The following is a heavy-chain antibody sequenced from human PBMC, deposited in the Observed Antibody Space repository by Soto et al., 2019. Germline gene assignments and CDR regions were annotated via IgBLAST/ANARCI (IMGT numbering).Heavy chain of an antibody. V-gene: IGHV3-30*18. Sequence: GGSLRLSCAASGFSLSNNGMHWVRQAPGEGLEWVAVISYDGNNKYYADSVKGRFTISRDNSKNTVYLEMNNLRAEDTAMYYCAKGGSGNYLTYYYYYGMDVWGQGTTVTVSS. D-gene: IGHD3-22*01. CDR1: GFSLSNNG. CDR3: AKGGSGNYLTYYYYYGMDV. J-gene: IGHJ6*02. CDR2: ISYDGNNK.